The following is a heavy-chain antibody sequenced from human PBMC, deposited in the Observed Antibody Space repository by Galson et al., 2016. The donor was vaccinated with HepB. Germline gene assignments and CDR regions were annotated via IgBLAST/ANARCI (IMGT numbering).Heavy chain of an antibody. CDR1: GGSISSGDYY. V-gene: IGHV4-30-4*08. Sequence: TLSLTCTVSGGSISSGDYYWTWIRQPPGKGLEWIGYIYYSGSTEYNESLKSRISMSVDTSKNQFSLKLTSVTAADTAVYYCARELLLGYWFDPWGPGTLFTVSS. D-gene: IGHD2-15*01. CDR3: ARELLLGYWFDP. CDR2: IYYSGST. J-gene: IGHJ5*02.